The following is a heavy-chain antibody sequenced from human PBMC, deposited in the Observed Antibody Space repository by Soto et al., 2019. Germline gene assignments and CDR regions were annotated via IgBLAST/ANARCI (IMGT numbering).Heavy chain of an antibody. CDR1: GGSVSSRNYY. Sequence: PSETLSLTCTVSGGSVSSRNYYGGWIRQPPGKGLEWIGSLFYSGSTYYNPSLKSRVTISVDTSKNQFSLKLSSVTAADTAVHYCARHYGPPGDFYDSSGLFDYWGQGTLVTVSS. J-gene: IGHJ4*02. CDR2: LFYSGST. V-gene: IGHV4-39*01. CDR3: ARHYGPPGDFYDSSGLFDY. D-gene: IGHD3-22*01.